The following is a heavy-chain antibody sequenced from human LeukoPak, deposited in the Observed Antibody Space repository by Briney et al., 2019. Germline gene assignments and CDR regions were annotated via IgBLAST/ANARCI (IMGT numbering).Heavy chain of an antibody. J-gene: IGHJ6*02. CDR1: GFTFSSYS. D-gene: IGHD6-13*01. V-gene: IGHV3-21*01. Sequence: GGSLRLSCAASGFTFSSYSMNWVRQAPGKGLEWVSSISSSSSYIYYADSVKGRFTISRDNAKNSLYLQMNSLRAEDKAVYYCARDRSSSWDYYYGMDVWGQGTTVTVSS. CDR3: ARDRSSSWDYYYGMDV. CDR2: ISSSSSYI.